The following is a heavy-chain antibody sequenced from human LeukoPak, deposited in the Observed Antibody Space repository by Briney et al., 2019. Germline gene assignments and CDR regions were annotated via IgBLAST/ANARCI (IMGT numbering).Heavy chain of an antibody. Sequence: ASVKVSCKASGYTFTSYGISWVRQAPGQGLEWMGWISAYNGNTNYAQKLQGRVTMTTDTSTSTAYMELRSLRSDDTAVYYCARDTPYYYDSSGYLVAAFDIWGQGTMVTVSS. CDR2: ISAYNGNT. CDR1: GYTFTSYG. D-gene: IGHD3-22*01. V-gene: IGHV1-18*01. CDR3: ARDTPYYYDSSGYLVAAFDI. J-gene: IGHJ3*02.